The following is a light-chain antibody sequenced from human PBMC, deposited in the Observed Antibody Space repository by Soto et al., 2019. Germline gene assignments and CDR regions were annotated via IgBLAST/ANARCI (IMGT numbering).Light chain of an antibody. CDR1: SSNIGSNY. J-gene: IGLJ3*02. V-gene: IGLV1-47*02. Sequence: QSVLTQPPSASGTPGQRVTISCSGSSSNIGSNYVYWYQQLPGTAPKLLTHSKNQRPSGVPDRFSGSKSDTSASLAISGLRSEDEADYYCAAWDDSLSGLWVFGGGTKLTVL. CDR3: AAWDDSLSGLWV. CDR2: SKN.